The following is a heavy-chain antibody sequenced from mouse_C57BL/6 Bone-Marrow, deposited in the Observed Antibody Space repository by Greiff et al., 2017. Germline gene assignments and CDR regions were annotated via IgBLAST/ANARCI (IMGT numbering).Heavy chain of an antibody. V-gene: IGHV1-81*01. J-gene: IGHJ1*03. CDR1: GYTFTSYG. CDR3: ARRAYWYFDV. D-gene: IGHD3-3*01. Sequence: VQLQQSGAELARPGASVKLSCKASGYTFTSYGISWVKQRTGQGLEWIGEIYPRSGNTYYNEKFKGKATLTADKSSSPAYMELRSLTSEDSAVYFSARRAYWYFDVWGTGTTVTVSS. CDR2: IYPRSGNT.